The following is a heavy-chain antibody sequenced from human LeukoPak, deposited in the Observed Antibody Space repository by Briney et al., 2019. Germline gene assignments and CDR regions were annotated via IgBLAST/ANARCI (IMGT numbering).Heavy chain of an antibody. D-gene: IGHD6-19*01. CDR3: AISPPPYSSGWYHAFDI. Sequence: ASVKVSCKASGYTFTSYDINWVRQATGQGLEWMGWMNPNSGNTGYAQKFQGRVTMIRNASISTAYMELSSLRSEDTAVYYCAISPPPYSSGWYHAFDIWGQGTMVTVSS. J-gene: IGHJ3*02. CDR1: GYTFTSYD. CDR2: MNPNSGNT. V-gene: IGHV1-8*01.